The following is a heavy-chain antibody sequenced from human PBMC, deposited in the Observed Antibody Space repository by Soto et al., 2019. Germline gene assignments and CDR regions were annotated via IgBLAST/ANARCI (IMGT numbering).Heavy chain of an antibody. CDR2: IIPLFVTL. Sequence: ASVKVSCKASGGTFSNHLISWVRQAPGQGLVWMGTIIPLFVTLNYAQKLQGRVTLSADSSTSTAYMELSSLRSDDTAVYYCASGSLYGSGSYPVDYWGQGTLVTVS. CDR3: ASGSLYGSGSYPVDY. CDR1: GGTFSNHL. J-gene: IGHJ4*01. V-gene: IGHV1-69*06. D-gene: IGHD3-10*01.